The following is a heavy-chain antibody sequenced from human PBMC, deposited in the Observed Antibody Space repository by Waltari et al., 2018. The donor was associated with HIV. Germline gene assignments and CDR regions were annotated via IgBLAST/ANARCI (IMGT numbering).Heavy chain of an antibody. CDR3: ARERDYSISFDY. D-gene: IGHD4-4*01. CDR1: GYTFTGYY. CDR2: INPNSGGT. V-gene: IGHV1-2*06. J-gene: IGHJ4*02. Sequence: LVQSGAEVKKPGASVKVSCKASGYTFTGYYMHWVRQAPGQGLEWMGRINPNSGGTNSAQKFQGRVTMTRDTSISTAYMELSRLRSDDTAVYYCARERDYSISFDYWGQGTLVTVSS.